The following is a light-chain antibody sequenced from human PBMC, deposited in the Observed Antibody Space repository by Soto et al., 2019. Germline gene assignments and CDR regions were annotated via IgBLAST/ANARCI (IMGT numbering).Light chain of an antibody. CDR3: FSYAGSRV. V-gene: IGLV2-14*03. CDR2: EVS. Sequence: QSAQTQPASVSGSPGQSITISCTGSSSDVGGFNYVSWYQQHPGNAPKLLIYEVSNRPSGVSGRFSASKSGNTASLTISGLQAEDEANYYCFSYAGSRVFGGGTKLTVL. CDR1: SSDVGGFNY. J-gene: IGLJ3*02.